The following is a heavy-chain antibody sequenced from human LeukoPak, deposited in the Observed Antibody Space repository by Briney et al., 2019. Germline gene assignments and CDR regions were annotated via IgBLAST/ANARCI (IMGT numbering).Heavy chain of an antibody. D-gene: IGHD3-9*01. CDR3: TRADILTGPFY. CDR2: IKQDGSEK. Sequence: QAGGSLRLSCAASGFTFNSYWMSWVRQAPGKGLEGVANIKQDGSEKYYVDSVKGRFTISRDNAKNSLYLQMNSLRVEDTAVYYCTRADILTGPFYWGQGTLVTVSS. CDR1: GFTFNSYW. V-gene: IGHV3-7*03. J-gene: IGHJ4*02.